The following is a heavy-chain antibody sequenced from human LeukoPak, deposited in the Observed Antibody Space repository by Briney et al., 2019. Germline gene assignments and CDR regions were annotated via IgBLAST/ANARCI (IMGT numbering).Heavy chain of an antibody. V-gene: IGHV4-34*01. CDR3: ARDIAAAGPWYFDL. Sequence: SETLSLTCAVYGGSLNDYYWGWIRQPPGKGLEWIGEINHSGSTNYNPSLKSRVTISVDTSKNQFSLRLSSVTAADTAVYYCARDIAAAGPWYFDLWGRGTLVTVSS. J-gene: IGHJ2*01. D-gene: IGHD6-13*01. CDR2: INHSGST. CDR1: GGSLNDYY.